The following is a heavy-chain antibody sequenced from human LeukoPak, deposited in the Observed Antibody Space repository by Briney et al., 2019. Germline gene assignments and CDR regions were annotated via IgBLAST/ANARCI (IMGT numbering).Heavy chain of an antibody. Sequence: GGSLRLSCAASGFTFSSYSMNWVRQARGKGLEWISYFSSSCYTIFYADSVTGRFTISRDNAKNSLYLQMNSLRAEDTAIYYCARTGDYGSGSYYTFDYWGQGTLVTVSS. J-gene: IGHJ4*02. CDR3: ARTGDYGSGSYYTFDY. V-gene: IGHV3-48*03. D-gene: IGHD3-10*01. CDR1: GFTFSSYS. CDR2: FSSSCYTI.